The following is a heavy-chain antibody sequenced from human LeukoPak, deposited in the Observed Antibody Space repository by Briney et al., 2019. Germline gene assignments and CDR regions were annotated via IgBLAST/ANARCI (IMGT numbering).Heavy chain of an antibody. Sequence: GGSLRLSCAASGVTFSSYGMSWVRQAPGKGLEWVSAICGSGARTYYADSVKGRFTISRDNSKNTLSLQMNSIRAEDTAVYYCAKKRGSTYGDPFDYWGQGSLVTVSS. D-gene: IGHD5-18*01. J-gene: IGHJ4*02. CDR3: AKKRGSTYGDPFDY. CDR1: GVTFSSYG. V-gene: IGHV3-23*01. CDR2: ICGSGART.